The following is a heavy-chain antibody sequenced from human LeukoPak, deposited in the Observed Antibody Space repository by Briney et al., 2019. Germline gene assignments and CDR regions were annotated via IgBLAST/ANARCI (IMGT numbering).Heavy chain of an antibody. V-gene: IGHV4-39*01. D-gene: IGHD6-19*01. J-gene: IGHJ5*02. CDR3: ARQIAVAWAWFDP. CDR2: IYYSGST. CDR1: GGSISSSSYY. Sequence: PSETLSLTCTVSGGSISSSSYYWGWIRQPPGKGLEWIGSIYYSGSTYYNPSLKSRVTISVDTSKSQFSLKLSSVTAADTAVYYCARQIAVAWAWFDPWGQGTLVTVSS.